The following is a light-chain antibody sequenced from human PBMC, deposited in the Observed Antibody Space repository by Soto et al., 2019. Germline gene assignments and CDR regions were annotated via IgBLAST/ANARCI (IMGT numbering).Light chain of an antibody. V-gene: IGLV2-14*01. CDR3: SSYTSSSTLV. CDR2: DVS. CDR1: SSDVGGYNY. Sequence: QSALTQPASVSGSPGQSITISCTGTSSDVGGYNYVSWYQQHPGKAPKLMIYDVSIRPSGVSNRFSGSKSGSTASLTISGLQPEDEADYYCSSYTSSSTLVFGGGTQLTVL. J-gene: IGLJ2*01.